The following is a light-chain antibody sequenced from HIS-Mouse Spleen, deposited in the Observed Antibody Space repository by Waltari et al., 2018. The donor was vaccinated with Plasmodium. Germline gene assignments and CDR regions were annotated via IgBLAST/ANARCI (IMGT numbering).Light chain of an antibody. Sequence: SYELTQPPSVSVSQGQTARITCSGDALPKKYAYWYQQKSVQAPVLVIYEDSKRPSGIPERFSGSSSGTMATLTISGAQVEDEADYYCYSTDSSGNHRVFGGGTKLTVL. CDR2: EDS. V-gene: IGLV3-10*01. CDR3: YSTDSSGNHRV. CDR1: ALPKKY. J-gene: IGLJ3*02.